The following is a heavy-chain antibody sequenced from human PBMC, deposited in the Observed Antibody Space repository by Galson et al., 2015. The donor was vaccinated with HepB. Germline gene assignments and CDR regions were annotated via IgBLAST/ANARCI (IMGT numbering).Heavy chain of an antibody. D-gene: IGHD1-26*01. Sequence: SLRLSCAASGFTFRSYGIHWVRQAPGKGLEWVAVIWYDGNTKYYAHSVKGRFTISRDNSKSTLYLQMNSLRAEDTAVYYCASMGVRHGSGLSNDDGFDIWGQGTKVTVSS. V-gene: IGHV3-33*03. CDR2: IWYDGNTK. J-gene: IGHJ3*02. CDR3: ASMGVRHGSGLSNDDGFDI. CDR1: GFTFRSYG.